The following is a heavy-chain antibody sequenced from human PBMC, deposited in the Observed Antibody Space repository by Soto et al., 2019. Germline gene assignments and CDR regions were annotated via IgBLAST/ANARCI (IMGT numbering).Heavy chain of an antibody. CDR2: IYYSETT. Sequence: SETLSLTCTVSGDSITSSGYYWSWIRQHPGKGLEWIGYIYYSETTYYNPSLKSRVSMSLDASKSQFSLRLSSVTAADTAVYYCARDPARLTNSGFDPKGYFDSWGLGTLVTVSS. V-gene: IGHV4-31*03. J-gene: IGHJ4*02. CDR1: GDSITSSGYY. D-gene: IGHD5-12*01. CDR3: ARDPARLTNSGFDPKGYFDS.